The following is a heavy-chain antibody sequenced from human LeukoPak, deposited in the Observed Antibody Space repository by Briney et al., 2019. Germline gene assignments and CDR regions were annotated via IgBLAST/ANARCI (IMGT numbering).Heavy chain of an antibody. J-gene: IGHJ4*02. CDR1: GLTFGHYA. V-gene: IGHV3-23*01. Sequence: GGSLRLSCTGSGLTFGHYALAWVRQAPGKGLEWVSAISGSGGSTYYADSVKGRFTISRDNSKNTLYLQMNSLRAEDTAVYYCAKELPAPYWGQGTLVTVSS. CDR2: ISGSGGST. D-gene: IGHD2-21*02. CDR3: AKELPAPY.